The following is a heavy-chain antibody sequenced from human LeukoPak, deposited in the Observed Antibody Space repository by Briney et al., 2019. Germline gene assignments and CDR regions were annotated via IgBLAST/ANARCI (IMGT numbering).Heavy chain of an antibody. CDR2: INTNTGNP. CDR3: ARGRGSSARLGYYFYYTDV. J-gene: IGHJ6*03. CDR1: GYTFTSYA. V-gene: IGHV7-4-1*02. D-gene: IGHD1-26*01. Sequence: ASVKVSCKASGYTFTSYAMNWVRQAPGQGLDWLGWINTNTGNPTYAQGFTERFVFSLETSVSTSYLTISRIKAEETAVYYCARGRGSSARLGYYFYYTDVWGKGTTVTVSS.